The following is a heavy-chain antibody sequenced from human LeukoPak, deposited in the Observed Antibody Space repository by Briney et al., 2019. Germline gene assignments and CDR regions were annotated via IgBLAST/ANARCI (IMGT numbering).Heavy chain of an antibody. V-gene: IGHV4-59*08. J-gene: IGHJ4*02. CDR1: GGPINTYY. CDR2: IYYSGST. CDR3: ARRGRSATATYYFDY. Sequence: PSETLSLTCTVSGGPINTYYWSWIRQPPGKGLEWIGYIYYSGSTNNNPSLKSRVTISVDTSKNQFSLKLSSVTAADTAVYYCARRGRSATATYYFDYWGRGTLVTVSS. D-gene: IGHD1-26*01.